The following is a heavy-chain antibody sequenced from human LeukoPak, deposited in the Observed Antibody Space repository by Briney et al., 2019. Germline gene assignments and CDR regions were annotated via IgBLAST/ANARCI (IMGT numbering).Heavy chain of an antibody. Sequence: SVKVSCRASGGTFSSYAISWVRQAPGQGLEWMGGIIPIFGTANYAQKFQGRVTITADESTSTAYMELSSLRSEDTAVYYCAGCQGYCPGLFDPWGQRTLVTVSS. V-gene: IGHV1-69*13. CDR2: IIPIFGTA. CDR3: AGCQGYCPGLFDP. J-gene: IGHJ5*02. D-gene: IGHD2-8*02. CDR1: GGTFSSYA.